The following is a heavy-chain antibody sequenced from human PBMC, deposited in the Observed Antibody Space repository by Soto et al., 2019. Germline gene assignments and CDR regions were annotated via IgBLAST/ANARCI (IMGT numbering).Heavy chain of an antibody. CDR1: GFDASVNY. Sequence: EVQLVESGGTLVQPGGSLRLSCAASGFDASVNYMAWVRQAPGKGLEWVSTINVGGNTFYADSVKGRFTISRDDSTNTLSLQMNSLRVEDTAMFYCVRENYYYGMDVWGQGTAVTVSS. J-gene: IGHJ6*02. CDR3: VRENYYYGMDV. V-gene: IGHV3-66*01. CDR2: INVGGNT.